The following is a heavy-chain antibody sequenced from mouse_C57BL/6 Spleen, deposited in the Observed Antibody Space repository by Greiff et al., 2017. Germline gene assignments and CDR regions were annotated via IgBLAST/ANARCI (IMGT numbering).Heavy chain of an antibody. J-gene: IGHJ2*01. V-gene: IGHV6-6*01. Sequence: EVKVEESGGGLVQPGGSMKLSCAASGFTFSDAWMDWVRQSPETGLEWVAEIRNKANNHATYYAESVKGRFTISRDDSKSSVYLQMNSIRAEDTGIYYCTRSNWGGDYFDYWGQGTTLTVSS. D-gene: IGHD4-1*02. CDR1: GFTFSDAW. CDR3: TRSNWGGDYFDY. CDR2: IRNKANNHAT.